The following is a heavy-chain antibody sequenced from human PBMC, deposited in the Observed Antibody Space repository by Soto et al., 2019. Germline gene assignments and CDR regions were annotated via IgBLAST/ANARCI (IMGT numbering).Heavy chain of an antibody. Sequence: GGSLRLSCAASGFTFSSYAMSWVRQAPGKGLEWVSAISGSGGSTYYADSVKGRFTISRDNSKNTLYLQMNSLRAEDTAVYYCAKDIVYDRRDIAVTCFDYWGQGTLVTVSS. CDR1: GFTFSSYA. D-gene: IGHD6-19*01. CDR2: ISGSGGST. V-gene: IGHV3-23*01. CDR3: AKDIVYDRRDIAVTCFDY. J-gene: IGHJ4*02.